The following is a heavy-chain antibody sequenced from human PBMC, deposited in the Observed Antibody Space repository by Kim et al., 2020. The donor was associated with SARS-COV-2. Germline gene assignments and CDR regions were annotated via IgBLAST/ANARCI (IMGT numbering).Heavy chain of an antibody. CDR3: ARDTGGYYYYYGMDV. CDR1: GFTFSSYA. D-gene: IGHD2-8*02. V-gene: IGHV3-30-3*01. CDR2: ISYDGSNK. Sequence: GGSLRLSCAASGFTFSSYAMHWVRQAPGKGLEWVALISYDGSNKYYTDSVKGRFTISRDNSKNTLYLQMNSLRAEDTAVYYCARDTGGYYYYYGMDVWGQGTTVTVSS. J-gene: IGHJ6*02.